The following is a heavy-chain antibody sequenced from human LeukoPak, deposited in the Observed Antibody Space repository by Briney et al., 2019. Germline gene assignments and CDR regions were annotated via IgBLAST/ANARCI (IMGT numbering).Heavy chain of an antibody. CDR3: ARGRTSGSSWPFDY. D-gene: IGHD6-13*01. CDR1: GFTFSSYS. J-gene: IGHJ4*02. Sequence: PGGSLRLSCAASGFTFSSYSMNWVRQAPGKGLEWVSSISSSSSYIYYADSVKGRFTISRDNAKNSLYLQMNSLRAEDTAVYYCARGRTSGSSWPFDYWGQGTPVTVSS. V-gene: IGHV3-21*01. CDR2: ISSSSSYI.